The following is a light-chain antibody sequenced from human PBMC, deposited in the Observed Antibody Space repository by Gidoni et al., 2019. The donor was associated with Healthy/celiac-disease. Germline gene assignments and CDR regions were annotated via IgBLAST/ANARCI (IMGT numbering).Light chain of an antibody. CDR3: AAWDDSLSGLNWV. CDR1: SSNIGSNY. V-gene: IGLV1-47*01. Sequence: QSVLTQPPEASGTPGQGVTISCSGSSSNIGSNYVYWYQQLPGTAPKLLIYRNNQRPSGVPDRFSGSKSGTSASLAISGLRSEDEADYYCAAWDDSLSGLNWVFGGGTKLTVL. J-gene: IGLJ3*02. CDR2: RNN.